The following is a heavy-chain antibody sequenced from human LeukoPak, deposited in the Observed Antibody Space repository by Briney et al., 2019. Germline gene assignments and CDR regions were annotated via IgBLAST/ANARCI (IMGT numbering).Heavy chain of an antibody. Sequence: GGSLRLSCAASGFTFSSYAMSWVRQAPGKGLEWVSAISGSGGSTYYADSVKGRFTISRDNSKNTLYLQMNSLRAEDTAVYYCAKGSITMVRGVTSFDYWGQETLVTVSS. CDR1: GFTFSSYA. J-gene: IGHJ4*02. V-gene: IGHV3-23*01. CDR2: ISGSGGST. D-gene: IGHD3-10*01. CDR3: AKGSITMVRGVTSFDY.